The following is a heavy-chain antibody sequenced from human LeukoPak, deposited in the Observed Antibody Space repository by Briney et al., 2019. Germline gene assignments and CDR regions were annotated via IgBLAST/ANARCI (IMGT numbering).Heavy chain of an antibody. V-gene: IGHV3-23*01. CDR1: GFTFSTYA. Sequence: GGSLRLSCAASGFTFSTYAMTWVRQAPGKGLEWVSTIGTTAGDTYYADSVKGWFTVSRDNSKNTLYLQMSSLRAEDTAVYYCAKYRLSGRRDYDYWGQGILVTVSS. CDR2: IGTTAGDT. CDR3: AKYRLSGRRDYDY. D-gene: IGHD3-16*02. J-gene: IGHJ4*02.